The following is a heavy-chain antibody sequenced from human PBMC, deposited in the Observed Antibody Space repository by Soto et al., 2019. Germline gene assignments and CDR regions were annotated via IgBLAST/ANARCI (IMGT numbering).Heavy chain of an antibody. Sequence: QVQLVESGGGLVKPGGSLRLDCAVSGFTFNDYYMSWIRQAPGKGLEWISYISSGSTYTNYADSVKGRFTISRDNAKNSLYLQMNSLRTEDTAVYYCAGGRQVGNTGYYFDYWGQGTLVTVSS. V-gene: IGHV3-11*06. CDR2: ISSGSTYT. CDR1: GFTFNDYY. CDR3: AGGRQVGNTGYYFDY. D-gene: IGHD1-26*01. J-gene: IGHJ4*02.